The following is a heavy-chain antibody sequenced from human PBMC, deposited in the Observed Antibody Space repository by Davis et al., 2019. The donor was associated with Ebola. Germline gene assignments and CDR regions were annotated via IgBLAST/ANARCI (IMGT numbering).Heavy chain of an antibody. V-gene: IGHV1-24*01. CDR1: GYTLTEFS. D-gene: IGHD3-16*01. Sequence: AASVNVSCKVSGYTLTEFSMHWVRQAPGNGLEWMGRFDPEDGEAIYAQKFQDRVIVTEDTSTDTAYMELSSLRSDDTAVYYCTIGGTTGGFDYWGQGTLVTVSS. CDR3: TIGGTTGGFDY. CDR2: FDPEDGEA. J-gene: IGHJ4*02.